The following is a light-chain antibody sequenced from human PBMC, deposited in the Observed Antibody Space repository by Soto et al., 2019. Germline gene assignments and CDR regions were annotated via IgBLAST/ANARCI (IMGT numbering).Light chain of an antibody. CDR2: DAS. V-gene: IGKV3-20*01. Sequence: ESVLTQSPGTLSLSPGERATLSCRASQSVISTYLAWYQQKPCQAPRLLIYDASTRAAGIPDRFSGSGSGTDFTLTISRLEAEDVAVYYCHQYASSPWTFGQGAKGEIK. CDR3: HQYASSPWT. J-gene: IGKJ1*01. CDR1: QSVISTY.